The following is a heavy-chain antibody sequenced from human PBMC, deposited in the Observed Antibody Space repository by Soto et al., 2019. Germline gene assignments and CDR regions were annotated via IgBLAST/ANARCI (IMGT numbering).Heavy chain of an antibody. CDR2: IDPSDSYT. CDR1: GYSFTSYW. J-gene: IGHJ6*02. CDR3: ARSPNYGSGSYYNVDYYGMDV. D-gene: IGHD3-10*01. Sequence: PGESLKISCKGSGYSFTSYWISWVRQMPGKGLEWRGRIDPSDSYTNYSPSFQGHVTISADKSISTAYLQWSSLKASDTAMYYCARSPNYGSGSYYNVDYYGMDVWGQGTTVTVSS. V-gene: IGHV5-10-1*01.